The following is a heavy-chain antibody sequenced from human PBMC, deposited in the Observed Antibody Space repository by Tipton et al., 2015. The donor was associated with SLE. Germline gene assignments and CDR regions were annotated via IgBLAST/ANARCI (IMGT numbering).Heavy chain of an antibody. V-gene: IGHV3-30*18. CDR2: IWYDGRNK. CDR1: GFSFSNYG. Sequence: SLRLSCAASGFSFSNYGMHWVRQAPGKGLEWVAVIWYDGRNKYYADSVKGRFTISRDNSKNTLYLQMNSLRAEDTAVYYCAKEGIYDVVGLGGGMDVWGQGTTVTVSS. J-gene: IGHJ6*02. D-gene: IGHD2-15*01. CDR3: AKEGIYDVVGLGGGMDV.